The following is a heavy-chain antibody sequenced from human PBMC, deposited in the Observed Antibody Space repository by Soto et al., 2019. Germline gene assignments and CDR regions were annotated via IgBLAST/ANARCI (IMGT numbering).Heavy chain of an antibody. J-gene: IGHJ6*02. CDR3: ARDPSRDCSGGSCYEYGMDV. V-gene: IGHV3-13*01. CDR1: GFTFSSYD. CDR2: IGTAGDT. Sequence: PGGSLRLSCAASGFTFSSYDMHWVRQATGKGLEWVSAIGTAGDTYYPGSVKGRFTISRENAKNSLYLQMNSLRAEDTAVYYCARDPSRDCSGGSCYEYGMDVWGQGTTVTVSS. D-gene: IGHD2-15*01.